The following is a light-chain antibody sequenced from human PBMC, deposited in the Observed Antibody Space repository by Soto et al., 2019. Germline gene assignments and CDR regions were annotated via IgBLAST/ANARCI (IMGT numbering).Light chain of an antibody. CDR1: QSVNSK. CDR3: QQYNDWPGLT. V-gene: IGKV3-15*01. Sequence: EIVMTQSPATLSVSAGERVTLSCRASQSVNSKLAWYQQKPGQAPSLLIYAASTRATGIPARFSASGSGTEFSLTISSLQPEDFALYYCQQYNDWPGLTFGGGTKVESK. J-gene: IGKJ4*01. CDR2: AAS.